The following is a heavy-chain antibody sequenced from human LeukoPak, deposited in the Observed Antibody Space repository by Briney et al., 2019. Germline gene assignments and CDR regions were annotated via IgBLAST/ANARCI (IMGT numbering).Heavy chain of an antibody. CDR1: GYTLTELS. V-gene: IGHV1-24*01. J-gene: IGHJ4*02. CDR3: ATDRVSSRIFWEQ. CDR2: FDPEDGET. D-gene: IGHD1-26*01. Sequence: ASLRLSCEVSGYTLTELSMNWVPQAPGKGLEWMGGFDPEDGETIYTQNFKGRVPMTEDTSTHTDYMELSSLRSEDTAVYYCATDRVSSRIFWEQGAQGTLVTVSS.